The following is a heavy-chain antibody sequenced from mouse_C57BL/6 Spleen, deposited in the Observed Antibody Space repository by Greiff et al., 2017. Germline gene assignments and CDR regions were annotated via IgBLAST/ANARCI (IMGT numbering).Heavy chain of an antibody. CDR2: IYPGGGYT. V-gene: IGHV1-63*01. J-gene: IGHJ4*01. CDR3: ARGRPFITTVVAKDYYAMDY. Sequence: VQLQQSGAELVRPGTSVKMSCKASGYTFTNYWIGWAKQRPGHGLEWIGDIYPGGGYTNYNEKFKGKATLTADKSSSTAYMQFSSLTSEDSAIYYCARGRPFITTVVAKDYYAMDYWGQGTSVTVSS. CDR1: GYTFTNYW. D-gene: IGHD1-1*01.